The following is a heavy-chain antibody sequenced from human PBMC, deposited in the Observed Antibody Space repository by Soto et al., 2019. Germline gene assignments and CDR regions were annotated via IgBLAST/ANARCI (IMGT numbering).Heavy chain of an antibody. CDR2: IWYDGSNK. Sequence: QVQLVESGGGVVQPGRSLRLSCAASGFTFSSYGMHWVRQAPGKGLEWVAVIWYDGSNKYYADSVKGRFTISRDNSKNTLYLQMNSLRAEDTAVYYCARVNPDYSNGQYYYYGMDVWGQGTTVTVSS. CDR1: GFTFSSYG. V-gene: IGHV3-33*01. J-gene: IGHJ6*02. CDR3: ARVNPDYSNGQYYYYGMDV. D-gene: IGHD4-4*01.